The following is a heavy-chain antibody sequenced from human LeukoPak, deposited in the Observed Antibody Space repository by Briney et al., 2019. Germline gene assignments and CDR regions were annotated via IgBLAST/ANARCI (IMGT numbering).Heavy chain of an antibody. CDR3: AGNPGRCNYGVLDY. D-gene: IGHD2-8*01. J-gene: IGHJ4*02. CDR2: IWYGGSNK. V-gene: IGHV3-33*08. Sequence: GGSLRLSCAASGFTFSSYGMHWVRQAPGKGLEWVAVIWYGGSNKYYADSVKGRFTISRDNSKNTLYLQMNTLRAEDTAVYYCAGNPGRCNYGVLDYWGQGTLVTVSS. CDR1: GFTFSSYG.